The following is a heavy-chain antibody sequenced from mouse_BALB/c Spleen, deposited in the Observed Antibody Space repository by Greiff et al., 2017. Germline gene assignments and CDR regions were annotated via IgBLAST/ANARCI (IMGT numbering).Heavy chain of an antibody. V-gene: IGHV5-9-4*01. CDR2: ISSGGIYT. J-gene: IGHJ2*01. Sequence: EVQLVESGGGLVKPGGSLKLSCAASGFTFSSYAMSWVRQSPEKRLEWVAEISSGGIYTYYPDTVTGRFTISRDNAKNTLYLEMSSLRSEDTAMYYCARGNYFDYWGQGTTLTVSS. CDR3: ARGNYFDY. CDR1: GFTFSSYA.